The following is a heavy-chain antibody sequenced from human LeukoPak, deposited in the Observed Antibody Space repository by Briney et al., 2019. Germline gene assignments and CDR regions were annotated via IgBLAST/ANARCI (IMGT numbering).Heavy chain of an antibody. CDR1: GGSFSGYY. CDR3: ARGDGGGYGGNFDY. CDR2: INHSGST. V-gene: IGHV4-34*01. D-gene: IGHD4-23*01. Sequence: SETLSLTCAVYGGSFSGYYWSWIRQPPGKGLEWIGEINHSGSTNYNPSLKSRVTISVDTSKNQFSLKLSSVTAADTAVYYCARGDGGGYGGNFDYWGQGRLVTVSS. J-gene: IGHJ4*02.